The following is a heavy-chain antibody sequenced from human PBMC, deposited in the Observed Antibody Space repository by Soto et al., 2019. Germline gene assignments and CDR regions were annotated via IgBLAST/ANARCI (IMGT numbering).Heavy chain of an antibody. CDR2: ISGSGGST. Sequence: VGALRLSFAGSGLTFSSYAMSWVRPAPGKGLEWVSAISGSGGSTYYAESVKGRFTISRDNAKNNLYLPMSSLRGEDTAVYYCANGRGDYGGGFDYWGQGTLVAVSS. CDR3: ANGRGDYGGGFDY. CDR1: GLTFSSYA. D-gene: IGHD4-17*01. V-gene: IGHV3-23*01. J-gene: IGHJ4*02.